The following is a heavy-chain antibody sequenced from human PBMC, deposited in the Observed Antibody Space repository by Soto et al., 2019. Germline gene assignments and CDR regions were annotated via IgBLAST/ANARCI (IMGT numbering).Heavy chain of an antibody. Sequence: QVQLVQSGAEVKKPGSSVKVSCKASGGTFSSYAISWVRQAPGHGLEWMGGIIPIFGTANYAQKFQGRVTITADESTSTAHMELSSLRSEDTAVYYCARSSHYDDSSGYYYRFDPWGQGTLVTVSS. CDR1: GGTFSSYA. CDR3: ARSSHYDDSSGYYYRFDP. J-gene: IGHJ5*02. CDR2: IIPIFGTA. D-gene: IGHD3-22*01. V-gene: IGHV1-69*01.